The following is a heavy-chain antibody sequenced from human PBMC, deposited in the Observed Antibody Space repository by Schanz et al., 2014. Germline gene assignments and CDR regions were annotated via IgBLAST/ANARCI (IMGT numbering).Heavy chain of an antibody. D-gene: IGHD6-19*01. CDR1: GDTFSKYN. CDR2: IMPLRGIG. J-gene: IGHJ6*02. V-gene: IGHV1-69*02. CDR3: TRLRRADPNGFDV. Sequence: QVQLVQSGPEVKKPGSSVKVSCQAFGDTFSKYNIMWVRHVPGQGLEWLGRIMPLRGIGNNAWKFQDRLTITADKSMNITYMELSSLGTEDTALYECTRLRRADPNGFDVWGQGTTVTVS.